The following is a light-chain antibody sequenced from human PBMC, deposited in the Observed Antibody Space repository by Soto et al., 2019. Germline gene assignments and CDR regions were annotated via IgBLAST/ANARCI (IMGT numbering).Light chain of an antibody. Sequence: EIVMTQSPATLSVSPGERATLSCRASQSVSSNLAWYQQKPGQAPRLLIYGASTRATGIPARFSGSGSGTXFTLXXSSLQSXXXXXXYCQQYNNWPPLTFGQGTKVEIK. CDR3: QQYNNWPPLT. CDR1: QSVSSN. V-gene: IGKV3-15*01. CDR2: GAS. J-gene: IGKJ1*01.